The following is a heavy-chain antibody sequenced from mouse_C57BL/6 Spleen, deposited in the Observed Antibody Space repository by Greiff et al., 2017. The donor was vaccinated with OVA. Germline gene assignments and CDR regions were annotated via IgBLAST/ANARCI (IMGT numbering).Heavy chain of an antibody. V-gene: IGHV1-54*01. J-gene: IGHJ2*01. D-gene: IGHD1-1*01. CDR3: ARGGFTTAVATDFDY. CDR1: GYAFTNYL. Sequence: VQLQQSGAELVRPGTSVKVSCKASGYAFTNYLIEWVKQRPGQGLEWIGVINPGSGGTNYNEKFKGKATLTADKSSSTAYMQLSSLTSEDSAVYFCARGGFTTAVATDFDYWGQGTTLTVSS. CDR2: INPGSGGT.